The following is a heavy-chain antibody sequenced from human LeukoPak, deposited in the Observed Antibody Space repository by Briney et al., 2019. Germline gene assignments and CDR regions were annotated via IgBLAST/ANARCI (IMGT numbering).Heavy chain of an antibody. D-gene: IGHD3-10*01. J-gene: IGHJ4*02. CDR3: ARSYGSGSYEYYFDY. CDR1: GGSFSGYY. V-gene: IGHV4-34*01. CDR2: INHSGST. Sequence: SETLSLTCAVYGGSFSGYYWSWIRQPPGKGLEWIGEINHSGSTNYNPSLNSRVTISVDTSKNHFSLKLSSVNAADTAVYYCARSYGSGSYEYYFDYWGQGTLVTVSS.